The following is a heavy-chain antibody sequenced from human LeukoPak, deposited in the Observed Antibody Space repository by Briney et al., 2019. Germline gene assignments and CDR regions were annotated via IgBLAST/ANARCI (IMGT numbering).Heavy chain of an antibody. CDR3: ARDGRSAGFDY. V-gene: IGHV4-38-2*02. J-gene: IGHJ4*02. D-gene: IGHD1-26*01. Sequence: PGGSLRLSCAASGFTFSNYWMSWVRQPPGKGLEWIGSIYHSGSTYYNPSLKSRVTISVDTSKNQFSLKLSSVTAADTAVYYCARDGRSAGFDYWGQGTLVTVSS. CDR2: IYHSGST. CDR1: GFTFSNYW.